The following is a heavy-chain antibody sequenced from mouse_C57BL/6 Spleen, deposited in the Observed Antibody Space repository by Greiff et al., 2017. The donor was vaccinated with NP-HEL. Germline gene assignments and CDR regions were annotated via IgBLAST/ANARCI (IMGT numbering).Heavy chain of an antibody. J-gene: IGHJ1*03. Sequence: VQLQQSGPELVKPGASVKMSCKASGYTFTDYNMHWVKQSHGKSLEWIGYINPNNGGTSYNQKFKGKATLTVNKSSSTAYMELRSLTSEDSAVYYCARPFITTERYWYFDVWGTGTTVTVSS. CDR2: INPNNGGT. CDR1: GYTFTDYN. CDR3: ARPFITTERYWYFDV. V-gene: IGHV1-22*01. D-gene: IGHD1-1*01.